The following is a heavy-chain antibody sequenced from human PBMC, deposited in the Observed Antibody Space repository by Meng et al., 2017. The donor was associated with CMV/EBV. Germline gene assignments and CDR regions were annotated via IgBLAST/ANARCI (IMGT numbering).Heavy chain of an antibody. CDR1: GFTFSDYY. D-gene: IGHD4-11*01. Sequence: GESLKISCAASGFTFSDYYMSWIRQAPGKGLEWVSYISSSGSTIYYADSVKGRFTISRDNAKNSLYLQMNSLRAEDTAVYYFAREPPGNYIYYYYGMDVWGQGTTVTVSS. V-gene: IGHV3-11*04. CDR2: ISSSGSTI. J-gene: IGHJ6*02. CDR3: AREPPGNYIYYYYGMDV.